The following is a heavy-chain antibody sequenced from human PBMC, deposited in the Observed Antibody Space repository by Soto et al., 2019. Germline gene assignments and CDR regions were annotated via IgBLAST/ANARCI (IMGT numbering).Heavy chain of an antibody. Sequence: QVQLVQSGAEVKKPGASAKVSCKASGYTFTSYGISWVRQAPGQGLEWMGWISAYNGNTNYAQKLQGRVTMTTDTSTSTAYMELRSLRSDDTAVYYCARGGRYCSSTSCRPEFDYWGQGTLVTVSS. CDR3: ARGGRYCSSTSCRPEFDY. J-gene: IGHJ4*02. V-gene: IGHV1-18*01. D-gene: IGHD2-2*01. CDR2: ISAYNGNT. CDR1: GYTFTSYG.